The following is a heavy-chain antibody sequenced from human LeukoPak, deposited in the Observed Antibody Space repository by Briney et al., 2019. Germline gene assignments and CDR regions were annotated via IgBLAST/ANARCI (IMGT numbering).Heavy chain of an antibody. Sequence: PSETLSLTCIVSGDSISSYYWSWIRQPPGKGLEWIGYIYNSGSTNYNPSLKSRVTISVDTSKNQLSLRLSSVTAADAALYYCARHKRVDTPVALYYSDYWGQGTLVTVSS. CDR2: IYNSGST. D-gene: IGHD5-18*01. J-gene: IGHJ4*02. CDR1: GDSISSYY. CDR3: ARHKRVDTPVALYYSDY. V-gene: IGHV4-59*08.